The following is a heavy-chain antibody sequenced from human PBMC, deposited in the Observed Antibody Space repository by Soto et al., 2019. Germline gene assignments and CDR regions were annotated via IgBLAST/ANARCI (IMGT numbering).Heavy chain of an antibody. D-gene: IGHD3-10*01. CDR2: IDTHNGNT. J-gene: IGHJ3*02. Sequence: VQLEQSGPELKKPGASVRVSCKASGYNFTSYGITWLRQAPGQGLEWMAWIDTHNGNTNHAYRLQARVTMTTDTSTNTAYMELRGLGSDDTAVYYCARYFSEARGACDIWGQGTMVPVSS. CDR3: ARYFSEARGACDI. CDR1: GYNFTSYG. V-gene: IGHV1-18*01.